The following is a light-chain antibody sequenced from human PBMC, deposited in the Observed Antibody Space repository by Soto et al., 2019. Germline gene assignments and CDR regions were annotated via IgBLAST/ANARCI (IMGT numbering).Light chain of an antibody. CDR1: QSVSSN. CDR2: GAS. J-gene: IGKJ2*01. CDR3: QQYNNWPYT. Sequence: EIVMTQSPATLSVSPGERATLSCRASQSVSSNLAWYQQKPGQAPMLLIYGASTRATGIPARFSGSGSGTEFTPTISSLQSEDFAVYYCQQYNNWPYTFGQGTKLEIK. V-gene: IGKV3-15*01.